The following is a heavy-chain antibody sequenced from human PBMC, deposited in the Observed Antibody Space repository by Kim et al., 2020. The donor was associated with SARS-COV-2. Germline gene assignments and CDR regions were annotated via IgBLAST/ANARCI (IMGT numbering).Heavy chain of an antibody. J-gene: IGHJ6*01. CDR3: ARDRCPCLWLATNV. Sequence: GGSLRLSCAASGFTFSTCAMHWVRQAPGKGLEWVSAIIDYGSNTNYADSVKGRFTFSRDNSEKTLSLEMKRLRAEDKAMFYCARDRCPCLWLATNVW. V-gene: IGHV3-30-3*01. D-gene: IGHD1-26*01. CDR2: IIDYGSNT. CDR1: GFTFSTCA.